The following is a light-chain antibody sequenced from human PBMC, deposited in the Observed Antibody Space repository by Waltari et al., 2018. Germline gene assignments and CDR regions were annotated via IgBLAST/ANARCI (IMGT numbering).Light chain of an antibody. Sequence: DVAMTQSPLSLPVTLGQPASISCRSSQSLVSSDGNTYFNWFQQSPGQSPRRLLYKVSNRDSGVPDRFSGSGSGTDFTLRISRVEAEDVGVYYCMQGTHWPWTFGQGTKVEIK. CDR3: MQGTHWPWT. V-gene: IGKV2-30*01. J-gene: IGKJ1*01. CDR1: QSLVSSDGNTY. CDR2: KVS.